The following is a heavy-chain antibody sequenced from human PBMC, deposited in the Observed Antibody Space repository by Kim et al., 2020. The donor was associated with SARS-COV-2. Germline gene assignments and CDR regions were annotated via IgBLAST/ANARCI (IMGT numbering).Heavy chain of an antibody. Sequence: GGSLRLSCAASGFTFSDYYMSWIRQAPGKGLEWVSYISSSGSTIYYADSVKGRFTISRDNAKNSLYLQMNSLRAEDTAVYYCARVLSSTYVYYYGSGSYLDWGQGTLVTVSS. CDR3: ARVLSSTYVYYYGSGSYLD. J-gene: IGHJ4*02. V-gene: IGHV3-11*04. D-gene: IGHD3-10*01. CDR1: GFTFSDYY. CDR2: ISSSGSTI.